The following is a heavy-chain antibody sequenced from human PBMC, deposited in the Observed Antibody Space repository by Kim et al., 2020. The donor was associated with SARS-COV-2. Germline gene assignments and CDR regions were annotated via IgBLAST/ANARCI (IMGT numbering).Heavy chain of an antibody. D-gene: IGHD2-2*02. CDR2: VSYDGNNK. CDR1: GFTFRNYG. Sequence: GGSLRLSCEASGFTFRNYGFHWVRQAPGKGLEWVTVVSYDGNNKYYADSVKGRFTISRDNSKNTLYLQMSSLRAEDTAVYYCARDLYSSAFDSWGQGTLVTVSS. J-gene: IGHJ4*02. V-gene: IGHV3-33*05. CDR3: ARDLYSSAFDS.